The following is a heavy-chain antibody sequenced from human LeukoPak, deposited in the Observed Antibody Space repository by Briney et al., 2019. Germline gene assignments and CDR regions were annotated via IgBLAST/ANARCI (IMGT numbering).Heavy chain of an antibody. CDR3: ARLDSGWYFDY. CDR1: GFTFSSYW. Sequence: GGSLRLSCAASGFTFSSYWMSWVRQAPGKGLEWVANIKQDGSEKYYVDSVKGRLTISRDNAKNSLYLQMNSLRAEDTAVYYCARLDSGWYFDYWGQGTLVTVSS. CDR2: IKQDGSEK. J-gene: IGHJ4*02. V-gene: IGHV3-7*01. D-gene: IGHD6-19*01.